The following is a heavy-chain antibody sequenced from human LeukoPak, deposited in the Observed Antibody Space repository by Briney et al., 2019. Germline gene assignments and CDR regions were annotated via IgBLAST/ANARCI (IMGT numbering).Heavy chain of an antibody. Sequence: KFQGRVTITRDTSASTAYMELSSLRSEDTAVYYCARGGIGFYYSSTSCYSPFDYWGQGTLVTVSS. V-gene: IGHV1-3*01. J-gene: IGHJ4*02. D-gene: IGHD2-2*01. CDR3: ARGGIGFYYSSTSCYSPFDY.